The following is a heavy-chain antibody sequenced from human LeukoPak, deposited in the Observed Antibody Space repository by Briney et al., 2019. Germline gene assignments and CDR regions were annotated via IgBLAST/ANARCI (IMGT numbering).Heavy chain of an antibody. Sequence: PGGSLRLSCAASRFTFSSYSMNWVRQAPGKGLEWVSSISSSSSYIYYADSVKGRFTISRDNAKNSLYLQMNSLRAEDTAVYYCAKDGPSGYAEYFQHWGQGTLVTVSS. D-gene: IGHD3-22*01. J-gene: IGHJ1*01. CDR1: RFTFSSYS. CDR2: ISSSSSYI. V-gene: IGHV3-21*04. CDR3: AKDGPSGYAEYFQH.